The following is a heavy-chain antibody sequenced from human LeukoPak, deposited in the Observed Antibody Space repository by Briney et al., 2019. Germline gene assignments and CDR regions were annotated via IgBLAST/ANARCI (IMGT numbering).Heavy chain of an antibody. J-gene: IGHJ5*02. CDR1: GGSISSSNW. CDR2: IYYTGST. D-gene: IGHD1-26*01. Sequence: SGTLSLTCAVSGGSISSSNWWSWVRQPPGKGLEWIGYIYYTGSTSYNPSLKSRVTMSLDASKNQFSLELNSVTPADTAVYYCARGGNYWPQWWFDPWGRGTLVSVSS. V-gene: IGHV4-4*02. CDR3: ARGGNYWPQWWFDP.